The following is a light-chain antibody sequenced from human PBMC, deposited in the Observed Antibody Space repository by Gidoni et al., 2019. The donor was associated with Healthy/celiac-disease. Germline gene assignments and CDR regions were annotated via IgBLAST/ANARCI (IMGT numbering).Light chain of an antibody. CDR1: TSNIGAGYD. J-gene: IGLJ2*01. Sequence: QSVLTQPPSVSGAPGQRVTISCTGSTSNIGAGYDVTWYQQLPGTAPKLLIYGNSNRPSGAPDRFSGSKSGTSASLAITGLQAEDEADYYCQSYDSSLSGVVFGGGTKLTVL. CDR2: GNS. CDR3: QSYDSSLSGVV. V-gene: IGLV1-40*01.